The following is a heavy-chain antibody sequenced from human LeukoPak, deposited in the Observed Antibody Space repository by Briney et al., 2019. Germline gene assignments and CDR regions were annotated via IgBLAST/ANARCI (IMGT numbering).Heavy chain of an antibody. Sequence: GGSLRLSCAASGFTFPTYALHWVRQAPGKGLEWVAVISNDAINKYYADSVKGRFTISRDNSKNTLYLQMNSLRAEDTAVYYCARAMVRGVLPYWGQGTLVTVSS. J-gene: IGHJ4*02. CDR2: ISNDAINK. CDR1: GFTFPTYA. V-gene: IGHV3-30*04. D-gene: IGHD3-10*01. CDR3: ARAMVRGVLPY.